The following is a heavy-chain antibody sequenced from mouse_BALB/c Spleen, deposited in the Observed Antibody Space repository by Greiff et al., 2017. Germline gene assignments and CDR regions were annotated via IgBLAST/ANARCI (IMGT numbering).Heavy chain of an antibody. Sequence: EVKLQESGPGLVKPSQSLSLTCTVTGYSITSDYAWNWIRQFPGNKLEWMGYISYSGSTSYNPSLKSRISITRDTSKNQFFLQLNSVTTEDTATYYWARSRITGGHAMDYWGQGTSVTVSS. CDR1: GYSITSDYA. CDR3: ARSRITGGHAMDY. CDR2: ISYSGST. D-gene: IGHD2-4*01. V-gene: IGHV3-2*02. J-gene: IGHJ4*01.